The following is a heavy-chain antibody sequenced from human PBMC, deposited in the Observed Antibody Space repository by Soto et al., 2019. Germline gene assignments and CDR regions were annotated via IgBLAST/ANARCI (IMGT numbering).Heavy chain of an antibody. J-gene: IGHJ6*03. CDR1: GFTFSSYG. V-gene: IGHV3-30*18. D-gene: IGHD6-13*01. CDR2: ISYDGSNK. CDR3: AKGRPVAAAALPPNYYYYYYMDV. Sequence: GGSLRLSCAASGFTFSSYGMHWVRQAPGKGLEWVAVISYDGSNKYYADSVKGRFTISRDNSKNTLYLQMNSLRAEDTAVYYCAKGRPVAAAALPPNYYYYYYMDVWGKGTTVTVSS.